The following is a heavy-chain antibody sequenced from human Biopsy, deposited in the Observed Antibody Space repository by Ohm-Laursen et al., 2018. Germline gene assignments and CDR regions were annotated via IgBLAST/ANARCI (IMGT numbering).Heavy chain of an antibody. D-gene: IGHD1-26*01. CDR1: GGSISSYY. J-gene: IGHJ2*01. CDR2: IYYTGST. CDR3: ARHAPSYSGSYWRYFDL. Sequence: SDTLSLTCTVSGGSISSYYWSWIRQPPGKGLEWIGYIYYTGSTNYNPSHKSRVTISVDTSMNHLSLRLTSVTAADTAVYYCARHAPSYSGSYWRYFDLWGRGTLVTVSS. V-gene: IGHV4-59*08.